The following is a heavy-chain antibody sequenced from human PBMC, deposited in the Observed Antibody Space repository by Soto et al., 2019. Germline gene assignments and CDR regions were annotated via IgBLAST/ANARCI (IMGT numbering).Heavy chain of an antibody. CDR1: GYSFTSTY. Sequence: QVQLVQSGAEVKKPGASVRISCRASGYSFTSTYVHWVRQAPGQGPEWMGIINPAGGTTYYAQKFXXRRTITSDTSTDTVFMDLNDLTSEDTAVYFCALKVVTYYDNWGQGTLLTVSS. V-gene: IGHV1-46*01. D-gene: IGHD2-21*02. J-gene: IGHJ4*02. CDR3: ALKVVTYYDN. CDR2: INPAGGTT.